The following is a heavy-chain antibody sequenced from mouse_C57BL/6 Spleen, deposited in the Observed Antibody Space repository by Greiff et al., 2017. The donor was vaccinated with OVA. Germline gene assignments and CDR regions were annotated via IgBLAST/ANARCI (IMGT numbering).Heavy chain of an antibody. CDR3: AQWFAY. CDR1: GYTFTSYW. Sequence: QVQLQQSGAELVKPGASVQLSCKASGYTFTSYWITWVKQRPGQGLEWIGDIYPGSGSTNYNEKFKSKATLTVDTSSSTAYMQLSSLTSEDSAVYYWAQWFAYWGQGTLVTVSA. CDR2: IYPGSGST. V-gene: IGHV1-55*01. J-gene: IGHJ3*01.